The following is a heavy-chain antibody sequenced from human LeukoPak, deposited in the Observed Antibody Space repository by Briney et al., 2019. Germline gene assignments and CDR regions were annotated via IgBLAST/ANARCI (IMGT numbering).Heavy chain of an antibody. V-gene: IGHV3-66*01. CDR1: GFTVSSNY. CDR2: IYSGGST. CDR3: AIVVVPALQLDY. D-gene: IGHD2-2*01. Sequence: GGSLRPSCAASGFTVSSNYMSWVRQAPGKGLEWVSVIYSGGSTYYADSVKGRFTISRDNSKNTLYLQMNSLRAEDTAVYYCAIVVVPALQLDYWGQGTLVTVSS. J-gene: IGHJ4*02.